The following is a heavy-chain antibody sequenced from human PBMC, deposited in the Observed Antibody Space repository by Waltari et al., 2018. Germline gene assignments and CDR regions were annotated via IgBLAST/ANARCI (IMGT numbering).Heavy chain of an antibody. V-gene: IGHV4-38-2*01. CDR1: GYSISRGYS. D-gene: IGHD4-17*01. CDR2: IYHSGST. CDR3: AIPYGDYDYFDY. J-gene: IGHJ4*02. Sequence: QVQLQESGPGLVKPSETLSLTCAVSGYSISRGYSWGWIRQPPGKGLEWIGSIYHSGSTYYNPSLKSRVTISVDTSKNQFSLKLSSVTAADTAVYYCAIPYGDYDYFDYWGQGTLVTVSS.